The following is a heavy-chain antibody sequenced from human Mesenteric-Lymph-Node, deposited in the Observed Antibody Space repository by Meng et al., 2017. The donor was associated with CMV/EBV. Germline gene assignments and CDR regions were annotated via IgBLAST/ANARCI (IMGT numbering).Heavy chain of an antibody. V-gene: IGHV4-39*02. CDR1: GGCSSSSWHY. CDR2: IFYSGSA. CDR3: ARDTLTYSYGPGWIDP. D-gene: IGHD3-10*01. J-gene: IGHJ5*02. Sequence: LHLEDSGQALLKPSKTLSLNCTVSGGCSSSSWHYWGWIRQPPGKGLEWIGSIFYSGSAHYNPALESRVTISIDKSKNEFFLNLGSVTAADTAMYFCARDTLTYSYGPGWIDPWGQGTLVTVSS.